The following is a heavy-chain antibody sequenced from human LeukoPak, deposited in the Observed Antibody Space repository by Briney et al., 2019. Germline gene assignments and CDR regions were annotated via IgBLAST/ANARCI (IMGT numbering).Heavy chain of an antibody. D-gene: IGHD1-20*01. Sequence: PGRSLRLSCAASGFTFRGYGMHWVRQAPGKGLEWVAVVWYDGTDKYYADSVKGRFTISRDISKNTLYLQLDSLRADDTAVYFCAREVYLALLGWGQGTLVTVSS. CDR1: GFTFRGYG. V-gene: IGHV3-33*01. J-gene: IGHJ4*02. CDR2: VWYDGTDK. CDR3: AREVYLALLG.